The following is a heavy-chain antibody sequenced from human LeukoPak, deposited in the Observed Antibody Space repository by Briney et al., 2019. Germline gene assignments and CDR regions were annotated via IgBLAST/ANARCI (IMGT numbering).Heavy chain of an antibody. V-gene: IGHV3-7*01. CDR3: AREAVTSSLDY. Sequence: GGSLRLSCAASGFTFSIYWMSWVRQAPGKGLEWVANIKQDGSEKYYVDSVKGRFTISRDNAKNSLYLQMNSLRAEDTAVYYCAREAVTSSLDYWGQGTLVTVSS. J-gene: IGHJ4*02. CDR2: IKQDGSEK. CDR1: GFTFSIYW.